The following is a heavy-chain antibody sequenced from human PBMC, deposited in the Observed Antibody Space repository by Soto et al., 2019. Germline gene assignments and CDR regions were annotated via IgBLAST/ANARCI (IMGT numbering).Heavy chain of an antibody. CDR3: AKGRSCSGGSCYSTFDF. D-gene: IGHD2-15*01. CDR1: GFTFSRYA. Sequence: GGSLRLSCAASGFTFSRYAMSWVRQAPGKGLEWVSAISGSGGSTYYADSVKGRFTISRDNSKNTLYLQMNSLRAEDTAVYYCAKGRSCSGGSCYSTFDFWGQGTLVTVSS. J-gene: IGHJ4*02. CDR2: ISGSGGST. V-gene: IGHV3-23*01.